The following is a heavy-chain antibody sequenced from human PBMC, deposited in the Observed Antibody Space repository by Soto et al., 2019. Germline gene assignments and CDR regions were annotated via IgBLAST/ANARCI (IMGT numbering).Heavy chain of an antibody. Sequence: SGPTAGEPTQTRTLTCTFSGFSLSTSGMCVSWIRQPPGKALEWLALIDWDDDKYYSTSLKTRLTISKDTSKNQVVLTMTNMDPVDTATYYCARASVAQDAFDIWGQGTMVTVSS. V-gene: IGHV2-70*01. CDR3: ARASVAQDAFDI. CDR1: GFSLSTSGMC. J-gene: IGHJ3*02. CDR2: IDWDDDK. D-gene: IGHD6-19*01.